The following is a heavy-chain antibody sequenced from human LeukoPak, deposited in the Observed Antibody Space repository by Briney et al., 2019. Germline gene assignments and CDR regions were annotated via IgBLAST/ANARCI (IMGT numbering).Heavy chain of an antibody. CDR3: ARETSARGVSTH. J-gene: IGHJ4*02. V-gene: IGHV3-20*04. D-gene: IGHD3-10*01. CDR2: INWKTGAT. Sequence: GGSLRLSCAASGFSFDDYGMRWVRQAPGKGLEWLSGINWKTGATGYSDSVKGRFTISKDNTKNSLYLQMNSLRAEDTAFYYCARETSARGVSTHWGQGTLVTVSS. CDR1: GFSFDDYG.